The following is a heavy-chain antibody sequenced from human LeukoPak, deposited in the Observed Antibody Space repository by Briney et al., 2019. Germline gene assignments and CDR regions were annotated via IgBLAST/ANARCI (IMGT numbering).Heavy chain of an antibody. Sequence: PGGSLRLSCAASGFTFSSYAMSWVRQAPGKGLEWVSAISGSGGSTYYADSVKGRFTISRDNSENTLYLQMDSLRAEDSAGYYCARKGGLTSSWYYFDYWGQGTLVTVSS. CDR1: GFTFSSYA. V-gene: IGHV3-23*01. CDR2: ISGSGGST. J-gene: IGHJ4*02. CDR3: ARKGGLTSSWYYFDY. D-gene: IGHD6-13*01.